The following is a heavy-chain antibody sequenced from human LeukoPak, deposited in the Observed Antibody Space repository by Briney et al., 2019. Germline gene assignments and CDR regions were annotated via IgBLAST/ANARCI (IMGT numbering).Heavy chain of an antibody. CDR3: ARLGDTYYYGSGSYYGMDV. Sequence: SETLSLTCTVSGGSISSYYWSWIRQPPGKGLEWIGYIYYSGSTNYNPSLKSRVTISVDTSKNQFSLKLSSVTAADTAVYYCARLGDTYYYGSGSYYGMDVWGQGTTVTVSS. J-gene: IGHJ6*02. D-gene: IGHD3-10*01. CDR2: IYYSGST. CDR1: GGSISSYY. V-gene: IGHV4-59*01.